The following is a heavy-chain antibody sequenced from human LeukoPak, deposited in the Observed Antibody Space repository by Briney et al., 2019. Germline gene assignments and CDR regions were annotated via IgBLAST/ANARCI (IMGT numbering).Heavy chain of an antibody. CDR3: ARRYYDNTGYGCFDP. D-gene: IGHD3-22*01. CDR1: GYTFTTYW. J-gene: IGHJ5*02. V-gene: IGHV5-51*01. Sequence: GESLKISCKGSGYTFTTYWIGWVRQMPGKGLEWMGIIYPGDSDTRYSPSFQGQVTISADKSISTACLQWSSLKASDTAMYYCARRYYDNTGYGCFDPWGQGTLVTVSS. CDR2: IYPGDSDT.